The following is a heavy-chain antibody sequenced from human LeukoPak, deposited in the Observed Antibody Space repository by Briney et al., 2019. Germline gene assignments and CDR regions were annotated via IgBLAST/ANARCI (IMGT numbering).Heavy chain of an antibody. V-gene: IGHV4-59*08. Sequence: SETLSLTCTVSGGSISTYYWSWIRQPPGKGLEWIGYIYYSGITNYNPSLKSRATISVDTSKNQFSLKLNSVTAADPAVYYCAKRGSNTWSDFDYWGQGTLVTVSS. D-gene: IGHD6-13*01. J-gene: IGHJ4*02. CDR2: IYYSGIT. CDR1: GGSISTYY. CDR3: AKRGSNTWSDFDY.